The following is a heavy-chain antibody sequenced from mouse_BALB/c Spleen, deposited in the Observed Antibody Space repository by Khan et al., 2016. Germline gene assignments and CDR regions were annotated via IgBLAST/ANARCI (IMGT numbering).Heavy chain of an antibody. CDR1: EYTFTNYG. D-gene: IGHD2-13*01. Sequence: QIQLAQSGPELKKPGETVKISCKASEYTFTNYGMNWVKQAPGKGLKWMGWINTNTGEPTYAEEFKGRFAFTLETSARTAYLQINNLKNDDTATYFCARTGDYPYYAMDYWGQGTSVTVSS. V-gene: IGHV9-3*02. J-gene: IGHJ4*01. CDR3: ARTGDYPYYAMDY. CDR2: INTNTGEP.